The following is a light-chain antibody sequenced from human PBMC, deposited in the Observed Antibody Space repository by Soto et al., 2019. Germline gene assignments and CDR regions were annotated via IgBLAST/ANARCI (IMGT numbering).Light chain of an antibody. V-gene: IGLV2-8*01. CDR3: SSYAGSNWYV. J-gene: IGLJ1*01. CDR2: EVN. Sequence: QSVLTQPPSASGSPGQSVTISCTGTNSDVGGYNYVSWYQQYPGKAPKLIIYEVNERPSGVPDRFSGSKSGNTASLTVSGLQTADEADYYCSSYAGSNWYVFGTGTMVTVL. CDR1: NSDVGGYNY.